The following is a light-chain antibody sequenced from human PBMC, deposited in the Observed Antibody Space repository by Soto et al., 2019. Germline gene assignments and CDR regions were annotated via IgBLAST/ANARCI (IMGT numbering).Light chain of an antibody. V-gene: IGKV1-5*03. CDR2: KAS. Sequence: DIQMTQSPSTLSASVGDRVTITCRASQSIGLWLAWYQQKPGKAPKLLIYKASSLKSEVPSRFSGSGFGTDFTLTISSLQPDDFATYYCQQYDSYVTFGQGTKLEIK. CDR3: QQYDSYVT. CDR1: QSIGLW. J-gene: IGKJ2*01.